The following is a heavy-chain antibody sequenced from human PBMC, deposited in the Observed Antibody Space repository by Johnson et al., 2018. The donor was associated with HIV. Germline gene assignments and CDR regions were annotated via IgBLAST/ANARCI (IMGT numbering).Heavy chain of an antibody. CDR3: ARSRPYEGVPAATGAFDI. J-gene: IGHJ3*02. CDR2: IKQDASEK. Sequence: VQLVGSGGGVVRPGGSLRLSCTASGFTFSSYWMSWVRQAPGKGLEWVANIKQDASEKYSVDSVKGRFTISRDNAKNSLYLQMNSLRAEDTALYYCARSRPYEGVPAATGAFDIWGQGTMVTVSS. CDR1: GFTFSSYW. V-gene: IGHV3-7*03. D-gene: IGHD2-2*01.